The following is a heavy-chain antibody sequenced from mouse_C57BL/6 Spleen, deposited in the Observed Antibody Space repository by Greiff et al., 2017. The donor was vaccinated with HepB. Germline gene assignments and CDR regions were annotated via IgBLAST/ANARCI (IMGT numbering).Heavy chain of an antibody. D-gene: IGHD1-1*01. CDR2: ISGGGGNT. J-gene: IGHJ1*03. CDR3: ARTHSSYWYFDV. Sequence: EVHLVESGGGLVKPGGSLKLSCAASGFTFSSYTMSWVRQTPEKRLEWVATISGGGGNTYYPDSVKGRFTISRDNAKNTLYLQMSSLRSEDTALYYCARTHSSYWYFDVWGTGTTVTVSS. CDR1: GFTFSSYT. V-gene: IGHV5-9*01.